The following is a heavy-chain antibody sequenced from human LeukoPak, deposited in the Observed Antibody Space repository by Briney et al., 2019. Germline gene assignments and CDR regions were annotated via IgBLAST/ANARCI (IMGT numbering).Heavy chain of an antibody. CDR2: VNPNSGDT. CDR3: ASGQWELTDY. D-gene: IGHD1-26*01. CDR1: GYTFTGYY. J-gene: IGHJ4*02. Sequence: ASVKVSCKASGYTFTGYYLHWVRQAPGQGLEWMGCVNPNSGDTNYAQKFQGSVTMTRDTSISTVYMELSRLRSDDTAVYYCASGQWELTDYWGQGTLVTVSS. V-gene: IGHV1-2*02.